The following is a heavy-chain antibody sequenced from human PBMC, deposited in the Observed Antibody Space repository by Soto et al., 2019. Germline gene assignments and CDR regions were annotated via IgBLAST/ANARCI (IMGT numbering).Heavy chain of an antibody. J-gene: IGHJ4*02. CDR3: AKAVGSYGNFDY. CDR1: GFTFDDYA. Sequence: EVQLVESGGGLVQPGRSLRLSCAASGFTFDDYAMYWVRQAPGKGLEWVSRISWNSGSIGYADSVKGRFIISRDNAKNSLYLQMNSLRAEDTALYYCAKAVGSYGNFDYWGQGTLVTVSS. CDR2: ISWNSGSI. V-gene: IGHV3-9*01. D-gene: IGHD5-18*01.